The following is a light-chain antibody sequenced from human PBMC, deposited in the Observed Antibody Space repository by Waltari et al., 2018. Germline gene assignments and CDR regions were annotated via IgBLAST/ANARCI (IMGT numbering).Light chain of an antibody. V-gene: IGKV3-15*01. CDR3: QQYNNRRT. J-gene: IGKJ1*01. CDR1: QSVGTD. CDR2: GAS. Sequence: EIVMTQSPVTLSVSPGERATLSCRASQSVGTDLVWYQQKPGQAPRLLIYGASTRVTGIPARFSGSGSGTQFTLTISSLQSEDFAVYYCQQYNNRRTFGQGTKVEI.